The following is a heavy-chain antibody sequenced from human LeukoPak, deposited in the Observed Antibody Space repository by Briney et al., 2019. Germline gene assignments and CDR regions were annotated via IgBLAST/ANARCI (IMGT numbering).Heavy chain of an antibody. CDR1: GGSISSRSCC. V-gene: IGHV4-39*02. D-gene: IGHD3-10*01. Sequence: SETLSLTCTVSGGSISSRSCCWGWIRQPPGKGLEWIGTIYDSGSTYYNPSLKSRVTISVDTSKNQFSLRLSSVTAADTAVYYCARDLTTITLVRGAVNWFDPWGQGTLVTVSS. J-gene: IGHJ5*02. CDR2: IYDSGST. CDR3: ARDLTTITLVRGAVNWFDP.